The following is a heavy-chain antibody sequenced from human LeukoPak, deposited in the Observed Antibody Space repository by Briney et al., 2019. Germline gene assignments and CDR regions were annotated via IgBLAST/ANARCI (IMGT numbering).Heavy chain of an antibody. Sequence: ASVKVSCKASGGTFSSYAISWVRQAPGQGLEWMGRINPNSGGTNYAQKFQGRVTMTRDTSISTAYMELSRLRSDDTAVYYCARGEQLADYYYYGMDAWGQGTTVTVSS. J-gene: IGHJ6*02. V-gene: IGHV1-2*06. CDR2: INPNSGGT. D-gene: IGHD6-6*01. CDR3: ARGEQLADYYYYGMDA. CDR1: GGTFSSYA.